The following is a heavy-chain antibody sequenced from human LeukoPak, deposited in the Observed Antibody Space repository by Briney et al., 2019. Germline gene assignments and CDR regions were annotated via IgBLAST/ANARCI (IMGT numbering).Heavy chain of an antibody. CDR2: IGSSGGTI. Sequence: PGGSLRLSCAASGFTFSDYYMSWIRQAPGKGREWVSYIGSSGGTISYADSVEGRFTVSRDNAQNSLYLEMNSLRAEDTALYYCAKLIVPAANAIKYCAQGALVSVSS. D-gene: IGHD2-2*01. J-gene: IGHJ4*02. CDR1: GFTFSDYY. V-gene: IGHV3-11*04. CDR3: AKLIVPAANAIKY.